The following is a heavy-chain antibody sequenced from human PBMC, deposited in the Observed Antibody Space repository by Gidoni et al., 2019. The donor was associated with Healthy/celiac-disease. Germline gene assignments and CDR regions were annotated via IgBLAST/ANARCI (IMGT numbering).Heavy chain of an antibody. CDR2: INSDGSST. CDR1: GFTFSSYW. V-gene: IGHV3-74*01. Sequence: EVQLVESGGGLVQPGGSLRLSCAASGFTFSSYWMHWVRQAPGKGLVWVSRINSDGSSTSYADSVKGRFTISRDNAKNTLYLQMNSLRAEDTAVYYCARGKTGSKNYGMDVWGQGTTVTVSS. CDR3: ARGKTGSKNYGMDV. J-gene: IGHJ6*02.